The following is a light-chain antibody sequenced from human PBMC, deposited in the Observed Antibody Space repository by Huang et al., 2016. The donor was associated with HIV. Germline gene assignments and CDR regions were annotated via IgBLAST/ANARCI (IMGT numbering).Light chain of an antibody. CDR1: QGISNS. Sequence: DIQMTQSPSAMSASVGDRVTITCRASQGISNSLAWFQQKPGKGPRRLMYAAANLQMEVPSRFGGSGSGTEFTLTISGLQPEDFATYYCLQHHSYPFTFGPGTKVDLK. J-gene: IGKJ3*01. V-gene: IGKV1-17*03. CDR2: AAA. CDR3: LQHHSYPFT.